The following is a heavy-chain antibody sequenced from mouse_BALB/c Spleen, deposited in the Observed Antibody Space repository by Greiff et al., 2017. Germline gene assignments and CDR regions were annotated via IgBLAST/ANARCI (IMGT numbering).Heavy chain of an antibody. CDR3: ARGYYGSSHTSPRDY. D-gene: IGHD1-1*01. V-gene: IGHV1-67*01. CDR2: ISTYSGNT. J-gene: IGHJ2*01. CDR1: GYTFTDYA. Sequence: QVQLQQSGPELVRPGVSVKISCKGSGYTFTDYAMHWVKQSHAKSLEWIGVISTYSGNTNYNQKFKGKATMTVDKSSSTAYMELARLTSEDSAIYYWARGYYGSSHTSPRDYWGPGTTLTVSS.